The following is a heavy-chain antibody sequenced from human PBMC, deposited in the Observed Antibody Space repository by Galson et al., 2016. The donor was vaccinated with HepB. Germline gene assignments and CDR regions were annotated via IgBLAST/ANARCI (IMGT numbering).Heavy chain of an antibody. D-gene: IGHD6-19*01. CDR1: GFTFSRYE. J-gene: IGHJ5*01. Sequence: SLRLSCAASGFTFSRYEMNWVRQAPGKGLEWVSYISSSGTTIYYADSVKGRFTISRDNAKNSLYLHMNSLTGEDTAVYYCARMFPLYSSGWYVRGDGWFDSWGQGTLVTVSS. CDR3: ARMFPLYSSGWYVRGDGWFDS. V-gene: IGHV3-48*03. CDR2: ISSSGTTI.